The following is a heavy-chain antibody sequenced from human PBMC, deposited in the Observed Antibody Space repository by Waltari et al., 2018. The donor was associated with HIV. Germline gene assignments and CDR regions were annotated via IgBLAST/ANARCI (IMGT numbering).Heavy chain of an antibody. CDR2: IILVFEAT. Sequence: QEQLVQSGAEVKKPGSSVKVSCKASGGTFSSNAISWVRQAPGQGLEWMGSIILVFEATSYAQKFHGRLTISADESTSTVFMELSSLSFDDTAVYYCARGSSGSYRWFDPWGHGTLVTVSS. CDR1: GGTFSSNA. J-gene: IGHJ5*02. V-gene: IGHV1-69*18. CDR3: ARGSSGSYRWFDP. D-gene: IGHD1-26*01.